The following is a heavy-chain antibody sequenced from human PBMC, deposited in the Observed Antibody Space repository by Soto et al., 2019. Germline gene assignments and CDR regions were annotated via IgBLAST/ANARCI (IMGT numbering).Heavy chain of an antibody. Sequence: GGSLRLSCAASGFTFSSYGMHWVRQAPGKGLEWVAVIWYDGSNKYYADSVKGRFTISRDNSKNTLYLQMNSLRAEDTAVYYCARDYYDSSGYDQIPLHWFDPWGQGTLVTVSS. D-gene: IGHD3-22*01. J-gene: IGHJ5*02. CDR1: GFTFSSYG. CDR3: ARDYYDSSGYDQIPLHWFDP. CDR2: IWYDGSNK. V-gene: IGHV3-33*01.